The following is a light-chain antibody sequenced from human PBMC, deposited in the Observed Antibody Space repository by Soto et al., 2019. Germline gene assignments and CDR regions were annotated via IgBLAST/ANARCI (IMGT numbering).Light chain of an antibody. J-gene: IGKJ1*01. CDR2: AAS. CDR1: QSISNF. Sequence: DIQMTQSPSSLSASVGDRVTITCRASQSISNFLNWYQQKQGKAPKLLIYAASSLRSGVPARFSGGGSGTDFTLTISALQPEDFATYYCQQSHTSPPTFGQGTKVDIK. V-gene: IGKV1-39*01. CDR3: QQSHTSPPT.